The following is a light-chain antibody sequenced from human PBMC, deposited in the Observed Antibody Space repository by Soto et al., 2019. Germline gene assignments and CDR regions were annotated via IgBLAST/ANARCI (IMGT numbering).Light chain of an antibody. CDR1: QSVSSY. J-gene: IGKJ5*01. Sequence: EIVLTQSPATLSLSPGERATLSCRASQSVSSYLAWYQQKPGQAPRLLIYDASNRATGIPSRFSGSGSGTDYTLTNSSLEPKHFAVYYWQQRSNWPPRITFGQGTRLEIK. V-gene: IGKV3-11*01. CDR2: DAS. CDR3: QQRSNWPPRIT.